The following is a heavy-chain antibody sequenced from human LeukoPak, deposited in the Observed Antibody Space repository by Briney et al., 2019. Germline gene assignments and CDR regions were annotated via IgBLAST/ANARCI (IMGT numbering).Heavy chain of an antibody. V-gene: IGHV3-33*08. CDR1: GLTVRTSS. CDR3: VRGVGVSRFNYLDS. D-gene: IGHD6-13*01. Sequence: QPGGSLRLSCATSGLTVRTSSMSWVRQAPGKGLEWVAVIWYDASNKYYADSVKGRFTISRDNSKNTLYLQMNSLRDDDTAVYYCVRGVGVSRFNYLDSWGQGTLVIVSS. J-gene: IGHJ4*02. CDR2: IWYDASNK.